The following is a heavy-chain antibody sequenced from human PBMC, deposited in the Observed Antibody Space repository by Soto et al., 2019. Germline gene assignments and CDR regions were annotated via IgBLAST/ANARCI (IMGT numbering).Heavy chain of an antibody. CDR3: AKAGEAYCGGDCYSVSAFDI. V-gene: IGHV3-23*01. D-gene: IGHD2-21*02. Sequence: GGSLRLSCAASGFTFSSYAMSWVRQAPGKGLEWVSAISGSGGSTYYADSVKGRFTISRDNSKNTLYLQMNSLRAEDTAVYYSAKAGEAYCGGDCYSVSAFDIWGQGTMVTVSS. CDR1: GFTFSSYA. J-gene: IGHJ3*02. CDR2: ISGSGGST.